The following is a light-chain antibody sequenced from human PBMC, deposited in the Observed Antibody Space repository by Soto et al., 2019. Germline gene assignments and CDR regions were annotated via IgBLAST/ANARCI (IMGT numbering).Light chain of an antibody. J-gene: IGKJ1*01. Sequence: IVMTQSPVTMSVSPGERATLSCRASQSISTNLAWYQQKPGQAPRLLIYGASTRATGIPARFSGGGSGTAFTLTISRLLSEDFAVYYCQHYNNWPPWTFGQGTKVETK. CDR3: QHYNNWPPWT. V-gene: IGKV3-15*01. CDR2: GAS. CDR1: QSISTN.